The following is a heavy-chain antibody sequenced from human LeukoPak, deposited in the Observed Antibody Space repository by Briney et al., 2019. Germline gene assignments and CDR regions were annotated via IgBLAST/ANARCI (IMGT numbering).Heavy chain of an antibody. CDR3: TRGGGIEDSFDY. Sequence: SVKVSCKASGGTFSSYAISWVRQAPGQGLEWMGRIIPILGIANYAQKFQGRVTITADESTNTVYMELSSLRSEDTAVYYCTRGGGIEDSFDYWGQGTLVTVSS. D-gene: IGHD3-16*01. CDR1: GGTFSSYA. J-gene: IGHJ4*02. V-gene: IGHV1-69*04. CDR2: IIPILGIA.